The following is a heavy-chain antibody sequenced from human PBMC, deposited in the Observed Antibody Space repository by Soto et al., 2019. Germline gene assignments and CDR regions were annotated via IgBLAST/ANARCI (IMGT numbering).Heavy chain of an antibody. CDR2: ISYDGSNK. V-gene: IGHV3-30-3*01. CDR3: ARDIPIETLHYYYGMDV. Sequence: GGSLRLSCAASGFTFSSYAMHWVRQAPGKGLEWVAVISYDGSNKYYADSVKGRFTISRDNSKDTLYLQMNSLRAEDTAVYYCARDIPIETLHYYYGMDVWGQAPTVTVSS. D-gene: IGHD2-21*01. J-gene: IGHJ6*02. CDR1: GFTFSSYA.